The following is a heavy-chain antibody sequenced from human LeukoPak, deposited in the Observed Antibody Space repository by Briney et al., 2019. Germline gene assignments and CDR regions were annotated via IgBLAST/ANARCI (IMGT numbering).Heavy chain of an antibody. J-gene: IGHJ4*02. Sequence: GGSLRLSCTASGFTFGTYDMSWVRQAPGKGLEWVSTVRVNGRSTFYADSVKGRFTISRDNSKNTLYLQMNSLRAEDTALYYCAKPGEPSNYYFDYWGQGALVTVSS. V-gene: IGHV3-23*01. CDR3: AKPGEPSNYYFDY. CDR2: VRVNGRST. CDR1: GFTFGTYD. D-gene: IGHD1-14*01.